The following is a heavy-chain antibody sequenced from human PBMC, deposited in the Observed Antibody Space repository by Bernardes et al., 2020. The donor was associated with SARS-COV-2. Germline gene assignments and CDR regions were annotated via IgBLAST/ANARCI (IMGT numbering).Heavy chain of an antibody. CDR2: IYYSGST. CDR1: GGSISSYY. V-gene: IGHV4-59*08. J-gene: IGHJ4*02. CDR3: ARLREYSSSSGFDY. Sequence: SETLSLTCTVSGGSISSYYWSWIRLPPGKGLEWIGYIYYSGSTNYNPSLKSRVTISVDTSKNQFSLKLSSVTAADTAVYYCARLREYSSSSGFDYWGQGTLVTVSS. D-gene: IGHD6-6*01.